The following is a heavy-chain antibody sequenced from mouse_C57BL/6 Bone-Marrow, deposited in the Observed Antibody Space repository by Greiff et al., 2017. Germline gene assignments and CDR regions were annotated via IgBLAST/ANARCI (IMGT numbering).Heavy chain of an antibody. D-gene: IGHD2-4*01. V-gene: IGHV1-76*01. CDR3: AREKADDYDGFAY. J-gene: IGHJ3*01. CDR1: GYTFTDYY. CDR2: IYPGSGNT. Sequence: QVQLKESGAELVRPGASVKLSCKASGYTFTDYYINWVKQRPGQGLEWIARIYPGSGNTYYNEKFKGKATLTAEKSSSTAYMQLSSLTSEDSAVYFGAREKADDYDGFAYWGQGTLVTVSA.